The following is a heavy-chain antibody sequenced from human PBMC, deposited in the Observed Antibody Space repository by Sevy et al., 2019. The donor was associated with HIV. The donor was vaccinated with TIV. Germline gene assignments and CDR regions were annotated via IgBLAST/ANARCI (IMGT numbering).Heavy chain of an antibody. CDR3: ARGGLDSNWSWSFDN. CDR1: GLTVSSNY. Sequence: GGSLRLSCAVSGLTVSSNYMSWVRQAPGKGLEWVSLIYSGGATYYADSVNGRFTISGDDSKNTLYLQMDSLRAEDTAVYYCARGGLDSNWSWSFDNWGRGTLVTVSS. D-gene: IGHD6-6*01. CDR2: IYSGGAT. V-gene: IGHV3-53*01. J-gene: IGHJ4*02.